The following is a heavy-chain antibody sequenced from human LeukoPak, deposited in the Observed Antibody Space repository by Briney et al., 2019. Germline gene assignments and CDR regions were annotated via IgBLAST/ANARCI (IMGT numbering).Heavy chain of an antibody. Sequence: PGRSLRLSCAASGFSFTDYALHWVRQAPGKGLEWVALISYDGRHTYYADSVKGRFTISRDNSKNTVYLQMGSLRTDDTAVYYCARGGDSLHYWGQGTLVTVSS. CDR1: GFSFTDYA. CDR2: ISYDGRHT. V-gene: IGHV3-30*04. J-gene: IGHJ4*02. CDR3: ARGGDSLHY. D-gene: IGHD3-10*01.